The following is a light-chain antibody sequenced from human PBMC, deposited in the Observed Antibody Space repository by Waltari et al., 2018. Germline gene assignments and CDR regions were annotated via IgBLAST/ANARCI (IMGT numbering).Light chain of an antibody. CDR3: EQYYSLPLT. CDR1: QSLLSRSNNKNS. Sequence: DIVMTQSPDSLAVSLGERATINCKSSQSLLSRSNNKNSLAGYRQKPGQPPKPLIYCASDREAGVPDRFRGSGSGAEFPLTISSLQAEDVAVYYCEQYYSLPLTFGGGTKVEI. CDR2: CAS. V-gene: IGKV4-1*01. J-gene: IGKJ4*01.